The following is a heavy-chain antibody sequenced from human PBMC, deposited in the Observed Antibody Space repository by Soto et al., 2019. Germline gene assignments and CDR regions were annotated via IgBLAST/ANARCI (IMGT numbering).Heavy chain of an antibody. D-gene: IGHD3-3*01. J-gene: IGHJ5*02. Sequence: QLQLQESGPGLVKPSETLSLTCTVSGDSVSSDSYYWSWIRQPPGKRLEWIGYISNSGSTSYNPSLQSRVSMSIDTSKNQFFLELSSVTAADTAIYYCAREGGVLRLSNWLDPWGQGTLVTVSA. V-gene: IGHV4-61*01. CDR1: GDSVSSDSYY. CDR2: ISNSGST. CDR3: AREGGVLRLSNWLDP.